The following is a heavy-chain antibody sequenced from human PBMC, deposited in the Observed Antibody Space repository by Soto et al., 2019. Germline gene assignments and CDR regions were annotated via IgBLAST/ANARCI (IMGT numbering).Heavy chain of an antibody. CDR1: GFTFSSYA. CDR3: VREFAPGSPNYDY. V-gene: IGHV3-23*01. CDR2: LTRSGTT. Sequence: QPGGSLRLSCAASGFTFSSYAMGWVRQAPGKGLEWVSTLTRSGTTPYAESVRGRFTISRDNSKNTLYLQMDDLRAEDTAVYYCVREFAPGSPNYDYWGLGTLVTVSS. D-gene: IGHD3-10*01. J-gene: IGHJ4*02.